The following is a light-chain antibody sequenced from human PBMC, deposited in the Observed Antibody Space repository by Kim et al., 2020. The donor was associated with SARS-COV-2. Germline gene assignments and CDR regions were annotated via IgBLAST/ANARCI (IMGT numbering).Light chain of an antibody. Sequence: EIVLTQSPGTLSLSPGERATLSCRASQSVGSSFLAWYQQKLGQAPTLLIYEASTRATGIPDRFSGSGSGTDFTLTISRLEPEDFAVYYCQQFGGSSYTFGQGNKLEI. J-gene: IGKJ2*01. CDR1: QSVGSSF. V-gene: IGKV3-20*01. CDR3: QQFGGSSYT. CDR2: EAS.